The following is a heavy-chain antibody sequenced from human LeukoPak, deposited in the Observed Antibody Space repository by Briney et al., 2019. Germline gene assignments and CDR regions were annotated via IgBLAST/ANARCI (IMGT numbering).Heavy chain of an antibody. CDR3: ARDLHYYGSGSYYALVSYFDY. CDR2: IYYSGST. Sequence: SETLSLTCTVSGGSVSSGSYYWSWIRQPPGKGLEWIGYIYYSGSTNYNPSLKSRVTISVDTSKNQFSLKLSSVTAADTAVYYCARDLHYYGSGSYYALVSYFDYWGQGTLVTVSS. CDR1: GGSVSSGSYY. D-gene: IGHD3-10*01. J-gene: IGHJ4*02. V-gene: IGHV4-61*01.